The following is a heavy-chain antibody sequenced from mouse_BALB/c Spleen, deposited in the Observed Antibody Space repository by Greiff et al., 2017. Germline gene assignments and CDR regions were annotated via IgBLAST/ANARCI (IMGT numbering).Heavy chain of an antibody. J-gene: IGHJ4*01. Sequence: EVQVVESGGGLVQPGGSRKLSCAASGFTFSSFGMHWVRQAPEKGLEWVAYISSGSSTIYYADTVKGRFTISRDNPKNTLFLQMTSLRSEDTAMYYCASISTALYYYAMDYWGQGTSVTVSS. D-gene: IGHD1-2*01. CDR3: ASISTALYYYAMDY. CDR1: GFTFSSFG. CDR2: ISSGSSTI. V-gene: IGHV5-17*02.